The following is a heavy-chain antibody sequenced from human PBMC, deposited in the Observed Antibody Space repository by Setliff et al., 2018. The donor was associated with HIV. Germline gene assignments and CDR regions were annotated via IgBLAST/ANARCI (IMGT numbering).Heavy chain of an antibody. CDR3: ARHGQYGSGSYYNRPFDF. CDR2: IYPGDSDT. Sequence: PGKSLKISCKGSGYRFTNYWIAWLRQMPGKGLECMGIIYPGDSDTRYSPSFEGQVTISADKSISTAYLQWSSLKASDTAMYYCARHGQYGSGSYYNRPFDFWGQGTLVTVSS. V-gene: IGHV5-51*01. CDR1: GYRFTNYW. J-gene: IGHJ4*02. D-gene: IGHD3-10*01.